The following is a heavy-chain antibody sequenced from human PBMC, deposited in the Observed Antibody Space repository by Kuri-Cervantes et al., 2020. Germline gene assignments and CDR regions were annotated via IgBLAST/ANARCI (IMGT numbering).Heavy chain of an antibody. CDR2: IKQDGSEK. CDR3: ARRYTSGWYFFDY. Sequence: GESLKISCAAFGFTFSSYWMSWVRQAPGKGLEWVANIKQDGSEKYYVDSAKGRFTISRDNAKNSLYLQMNSLRAEDTAVYYCARRYTSGWYFFDYWGQGTLVTVSS. J-gene: IGHJ4*02. D-gene: IGHD6-19*01. V-gene: IGHV3-7*03. CDR1: GFTFSSYW.